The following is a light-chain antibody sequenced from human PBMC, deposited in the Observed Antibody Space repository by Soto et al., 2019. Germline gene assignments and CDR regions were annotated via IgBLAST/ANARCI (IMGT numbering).Light chain of an antibody. CDR1: QSVGRNY. CDR3: HQYAYSPWT. CDR2: NAS. Sequence: EIVLTQSPGTLSLSPGERATLSCRASQSVGRNYLAWYQQKPGQAPRVLIYNASNRATGIPDRFSGSGSGTDFTLTISRLEPEDFAVYYCHQYAYSPWTFGQGTKVEIK. V-gene: IGKV3-20*01. J-gene: IGKJ1*01.